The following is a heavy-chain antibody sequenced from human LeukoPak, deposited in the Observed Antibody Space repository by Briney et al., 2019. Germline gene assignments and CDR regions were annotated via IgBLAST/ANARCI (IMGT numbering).Heavy chain of an antibody. CDR2: INDSGGST. CDR3: ARIAVAARLDY. D-gene: IGHD6-19*01. CDR1: GFTFSSYA. V-gene: IGHV3-23*01. Sequence: GGSLRLSCAASGFTFSSYAMSWVRQAPGKGLEWVSGINDSGGSTYYADSVKGRFTISRDNSKNTLYLQMNSLRAEDTAVYYCARIAVAARLDYWGQGTLVTDSS. J-gene: IGHJ4*02.